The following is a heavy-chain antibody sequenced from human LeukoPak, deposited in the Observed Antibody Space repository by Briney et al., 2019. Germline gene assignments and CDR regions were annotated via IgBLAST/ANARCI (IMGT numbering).Heavy chain of an antibody. CDR3: ARGRPSGFDI. CDR2: IYTGGSP. J-gene: IGHJ3*02. CDR1: GFTVSSNY. V-gene: IGHV3-66*01. Sequence: PGGSLRLSCAASGFTVSSNYMSWVRQAPGKGLEWVSVIYTGGSPDYADSVKGRFAISRDDSKNTLYLQMNSLRAEDTVVYYCARGRPSGFDIWGQGTMVIVSS.